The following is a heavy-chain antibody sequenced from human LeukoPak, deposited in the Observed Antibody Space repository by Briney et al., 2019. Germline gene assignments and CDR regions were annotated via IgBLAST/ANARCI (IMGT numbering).Heavy chain of an antibody. CDR1: GGTFSSYA. Sequence: SVKVSCKASGGTFSSYAISWVRQAPGQGLEWMGGIIPIFGTANYAQKFQGRVTITADESTSTAYMELSSLRSEDTAVYYCARVDSYYYYYMDVWGKGTSVTVSS. CDR2: IIPIFGTA. J-gene: IGHJ6*03. CDR3: ARVDSYYYYYMDV. V-gene: IGHV1-69*13.